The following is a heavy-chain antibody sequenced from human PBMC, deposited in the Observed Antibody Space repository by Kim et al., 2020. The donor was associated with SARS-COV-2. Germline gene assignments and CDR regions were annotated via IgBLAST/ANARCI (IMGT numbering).Heavy chain of an antibody. CDR3: ARELANWYYGMDV. Sequence: GGSLRLSCAASGFTFDIYWMAWVRQAPGKGLELVANIKEDGSEIHYVDSVEGRFTIARDNSKKSVFLQMDRLRADDTAVYYCARELANWYYGMDVWGQG. CDR2: IKEDGSEI. J-gene: IGHJ6*02. D-gene: IGHD1-20*01. CDR1: GFTFDIYW. V-gene: IGHV3-7*03.